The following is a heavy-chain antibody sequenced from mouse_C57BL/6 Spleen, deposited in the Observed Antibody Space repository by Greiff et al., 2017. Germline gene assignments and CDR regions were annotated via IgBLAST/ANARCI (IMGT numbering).Heavy chain of an antibody. Sequence: QVQLQQSGPGLVQPSQRLSITCTVSGFSLTSYGVHWVRQSPGKGLEWLGVIWSGGSTDYNAAFISSLSISKDNSKRQVFFKMNSLQADDTAIYYGARNLEGDYDVDYFDYWGQGTTLTVSS. J-gene: IGHJ2*01. D-gene: IGHD2-4*01. CDR1: GFSLTSYG. V-gene: IGHV2-2*01. CDR2: IWSGGST. CDR3: ARNLEGDYDVDYFDY.